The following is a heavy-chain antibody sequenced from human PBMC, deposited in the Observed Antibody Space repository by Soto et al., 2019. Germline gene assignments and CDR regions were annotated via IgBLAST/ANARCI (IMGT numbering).Heavy chain of an antibody. Sequence: SETLSLTCTVSGGSISSYYWSWIRQPPGKGLEWIGYIYYSGSTNYNPSLKSRVTISVDTSKNQFSLKLSSVTAADTAVYYCARRGRYCSSTSCSDAFDIWGQGTMVTVSS. V-gene: IGHV4-59*08. J-gene: IGHJ3*02. D-gene: IGHD2-2*01. CDR3: ARRGRYCSSTSCSDAFDI. CDR1: GGSISSYY. CDR2: IYYSGST.